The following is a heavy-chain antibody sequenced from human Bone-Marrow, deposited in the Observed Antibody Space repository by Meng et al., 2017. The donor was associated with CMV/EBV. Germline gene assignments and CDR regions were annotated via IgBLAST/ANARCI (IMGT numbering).Heavy chain of an antibody. V-gene: IGHV3-48*03. CDR3: NYGWDYYGMDV. D-gene: IGHD3-10*01. CDR2: ISSSGSTI. CDR1: GFTFSSYE. J-gene: IGHJ6*02. Sequence: GGSLRLSCAASGFTFSSYEMNWVRQAPGKGLEWVSYISSSGSTIYYADSVKGRFTISRDNAKNSLYLQMNSLRAEDTAVYYCNYGWDYYGMDVWGQGTTVTVYS.